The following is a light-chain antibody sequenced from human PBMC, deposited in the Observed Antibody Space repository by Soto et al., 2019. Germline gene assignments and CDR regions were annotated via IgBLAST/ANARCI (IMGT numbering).Light chain of an antibody. Sequence: EIVLTQSPATLSLSPGEKDTHSCRASQSISSYLAWYQQKPDQAPRLLIYDASNRATGIPARFSGSGSGTDFTLTISSLEPEDFAVYYCHQRSTWPFTFGPGT. J-gene: IGKJ3*01. V-gene: IGKV3-11*01. CDR1: QSISSY. CDR3: HQRSTWPFT. CDR2: DAS.